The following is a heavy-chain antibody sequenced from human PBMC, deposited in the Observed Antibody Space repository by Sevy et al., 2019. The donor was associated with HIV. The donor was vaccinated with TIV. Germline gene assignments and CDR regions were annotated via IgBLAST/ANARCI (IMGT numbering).Heavy chain of an antibody. CDR1: GGSISSGGYS. CDR2: IYHSGST. V-gene: IGHV4-30-2*01. D-gene: IGHD1-1*01. Sequence: LLQASETLSLTCAVSGGSISSGGYSWSWIRQPPGKGLEWIGYIYHSGSTYYNPSLKSRLTISVDRSKNQFSLNLSSVTAADTAVYYCARVATGTHHNNWFDPWGQGTLVTVSS. J-gene: IGHJ5*02. CDR3: ARVATGTHHNNWFDP.